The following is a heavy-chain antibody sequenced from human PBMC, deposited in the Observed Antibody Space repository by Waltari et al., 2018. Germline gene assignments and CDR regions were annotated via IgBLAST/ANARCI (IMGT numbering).Heavy chain of an antibody. Sequence: QVHLQESGPGLVKSSETLSLTCSVSGASISSSYWSWIRQSAAQGLEWIGRIYTTGTPNYSPSPTSRVTMSIDTSKNLLSLNLRSVTAADTGIYYCARMKNNRESAATWYPPSFDSWGQGILVTISS. CDR3: ARMKNNRESAATWYPPSFDS. D-gene: IGHD3-10*01. CDR2: IYTTGTP. V-gene: IGHV4-4*07. J-gene: IGHJ5*01. CDR1: GASISSSY.